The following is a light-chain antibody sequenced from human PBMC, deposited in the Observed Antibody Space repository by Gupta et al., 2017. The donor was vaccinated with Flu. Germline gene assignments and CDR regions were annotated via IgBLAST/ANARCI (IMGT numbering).Light chain of an antibody. J-gene: IGKJ2*02. CDR3: QQRSNCPPCT. Sequence: EIALTQSPATLSLSPGERATLSCRASQSVSSYLAWYQQKPGQAPRLLIYDASNRDTGIPARFSGSGCGKDLTLTISSREQEDFAGYYCQQRSNCPPCTFGQGTKLDIK. CDR2: DAS. V-gene: IGKV3-11*01. CDR1: QSVSSY.